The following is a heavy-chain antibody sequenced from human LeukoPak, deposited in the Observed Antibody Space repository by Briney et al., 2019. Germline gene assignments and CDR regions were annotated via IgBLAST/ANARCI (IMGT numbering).Heavy chain of an antibody. CDR1: GGSISTGSFY. D-gene: IGHD6-13*01. CDR2: IYYSGST. V-gene: IGHV4-39*01. J-gene: IGHJ4*02. CDR3: ARHSGPYSSSWFDY. Sequence: SETLSLTCTVSGGSISTGSFYWGWIRQPPGKGLEWIGSIYYSGSTSYNPSLKSRVTISVDTSKNQFSLKLSSVTAADTAVYYCARHSGPYSSSWFDYWGQGTLVTVSS.